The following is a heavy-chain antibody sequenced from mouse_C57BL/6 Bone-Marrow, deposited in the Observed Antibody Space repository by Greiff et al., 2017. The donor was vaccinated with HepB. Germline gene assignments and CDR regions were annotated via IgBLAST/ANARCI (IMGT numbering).Heavy chain of an antibody. Sequence: EVKVEESGPGLVKPSQSLSLTCSVTGYSITSGYYWNWIRQFPGNKLEWMGYISYDGSNNYNPSLKNRISITRDTSKNQFFLKLNSVTTEDTATYYCARAYGSTYFDYWGQGTTLTVSS. CDR3: ARAYGSTYFDY. J-gene: IGHJ2*01. D-gene: IGHD1-1*01. CDR2: ISYDGSN. V-gene: IGHV3-6*01. CDR1: GYSITSGYY.